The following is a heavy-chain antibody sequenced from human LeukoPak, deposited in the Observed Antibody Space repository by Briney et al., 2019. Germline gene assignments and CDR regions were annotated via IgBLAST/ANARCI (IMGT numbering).Heavy chain of an antibody. J-gene: IGHJ4*02. V-gene: IGHV3-33*03. CDR1: GFTFTAYG. CDR3: AQAARLGPSHFDY. Sequence: GRSLRLSCATSGFTFTAYGLHWVRQAPGMGLEWVAVVWVDGNNKFYADSVKGRFTISRDNSRSTLYLHMNSLRDDDTAVYYCAQAARLGPSHFDYWGRGTLVTVSS. CDR2: VWVDGNNK. D-gene: IGHD6-25*01.